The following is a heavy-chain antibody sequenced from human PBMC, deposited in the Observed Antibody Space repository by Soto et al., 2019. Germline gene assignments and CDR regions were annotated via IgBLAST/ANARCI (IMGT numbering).Heavy chain of an antibody. J-gene: IGHJ3*02. V-gene: IGHV4-59*08. Sequence: SETLSLTCAVYGGSFSGYYWSWIRQPPGKGLEWIGYIYYSGSTNYNPSLKSRVTISVDTSKNQFSLKLSSVTAADTAVYYCARRYSSAFDIWGQGTMVTVSS. D-gene: IGHD6-13*01. CDR3: ARRYSSAFDI. CDR2: IYYSGST. CDR1: GGSFSGYY.